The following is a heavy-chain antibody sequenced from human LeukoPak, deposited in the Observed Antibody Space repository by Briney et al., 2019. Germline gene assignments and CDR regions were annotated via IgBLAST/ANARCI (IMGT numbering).Heavy chain of an antibody. CDR3: ARGVYYYYYYMDV. J-gene: IGHJ6*03. CDR2: IHYSGST. Sequence: SETLSLTCTVSGGSISSSSYYWGWIRQPPGKGLEWIGSIHYSGSTNYNPSLKSRVTISVDTSKNQFSLKLSSVTAADTAVYYCARGVYYYYYYMDVWGKGTTVTVSS. V-gene: IGHV4-39*07. CDR1: GGSISSSSYY.